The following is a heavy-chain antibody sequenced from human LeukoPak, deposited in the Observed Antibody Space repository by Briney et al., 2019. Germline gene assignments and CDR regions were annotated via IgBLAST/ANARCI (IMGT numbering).Heavy chain of an antibody. V-gene: IGHV3-30-3*01. Sequence: GGSLRLSCAASGFTFSSYAMPWVRQAPGKGLEWVAVISYDGSNKYYADSVKGRFTISRDNSKNTLYLQMNSLRAEDTAVYYCARDLGYCSGGSCYGTGDYWGQGTLVTVSS. J-gene: IGHJ4*02. CDR1: GFTFSSYA. CDR2: ISYDGSNK. D-gene: IGHD2-15*01. CDR3: ARDLGYCSGGSCYGTGDY.